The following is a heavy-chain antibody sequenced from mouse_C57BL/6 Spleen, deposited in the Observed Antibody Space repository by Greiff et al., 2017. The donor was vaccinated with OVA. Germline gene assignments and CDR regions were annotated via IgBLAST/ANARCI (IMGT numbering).Heavy chain of an antibody. V-gene: IGHV14-2*01. CDR1: GFNITDYY. D-gene: IGHD1-1*01. CDR2: IDPGDGGT. J-gene: IGHJ1*03. Sequence: EVQLQQSGAELVKPGASVKLSCTASGFNITDYYMHWVKQRTEQGLEWIGGIDPGDGGTKYAAKFQGKATITADTSSNPAYLHLSSLTSEDTDVYYGADWRGSSSGYFDDWGTGTTLTVSS. CDR3: ADWRGSSSGYFDD.